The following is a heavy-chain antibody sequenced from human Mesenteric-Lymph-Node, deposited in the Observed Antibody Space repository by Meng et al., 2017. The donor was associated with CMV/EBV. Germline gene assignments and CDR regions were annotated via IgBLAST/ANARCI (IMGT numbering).Heavy chain of an antibody. CDR3: ARFGIVGSTNHFDY. CDR1: SGSVSSRSYY. Sequence: CSGSVSSRSYYWSWIRQHPGKGLEWIGNIYYAGSAYYNPSLKSRVSISVDTSKNQFSLKVTSVTAADTAVYYCARFGIVGSTNHFDYWGQGTLVTVSS. J-gene: IGHJ4*02. D-gene: IGHD1-26*01. V-gene: IGHV4-31*02. CDR2: IYYAGSA.